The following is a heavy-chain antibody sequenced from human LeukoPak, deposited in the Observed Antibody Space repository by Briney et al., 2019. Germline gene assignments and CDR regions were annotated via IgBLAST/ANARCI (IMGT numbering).Heavy chain of an antibody. Sequence: GGSLRLSCAASGFTFSDYYMSWIRQAPGKGLEWVSYISSSSSYTNYADSVKGRFTISRDNAKNSLYLQMNSLRAEDTAVYYCARDTSITMVRGAKGFDPWGQGTLVTVSS. CDR1: GFTFSDYY. CDR2: ISSSSSYT. D-gene: IGHD3-10*01. CDR3: ARDTSITMVRGAKGFDP. J-gene: IGHJ5*02. V-gene: IGHV3-11*06.